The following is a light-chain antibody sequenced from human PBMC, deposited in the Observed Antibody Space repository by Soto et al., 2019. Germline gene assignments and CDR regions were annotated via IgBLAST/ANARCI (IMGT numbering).Light chain of an antibody. CDR2: GVS. CDR1: QSVTSNY. Sequence: EVVMTQSPATLSVSPGERATLSCRASQSVTSNYLAWYQQKPGQAPRLLIYGVSNRATGVPDRSSGSGPGTDFTLTISRLGPEDFAVYYCQQYTDWPLAFGQGTKVDIK. J-gene: IGKJ1*01. CDR3: QQYTDWPLA. V-gene: IGKV3-20*01.